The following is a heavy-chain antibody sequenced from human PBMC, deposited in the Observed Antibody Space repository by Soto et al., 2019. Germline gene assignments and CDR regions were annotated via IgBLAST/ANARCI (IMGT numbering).Heavy chain of an antibody. CDR3: ARPSGSYLYYFDY. Sequence: PSETLSLTCTVTGFSISSSIYYWGWIRQPPGKGLEWIGSIYYSGGTYYSPSLKSRVTMSVDTSKNQFSLKLSSVTAADTAVYYCARPSGSYLYYFDYWGQG. CDR2: IYYSGGT. CDR1: GFSISSSIYY. J-gene: IGHJ4*02. D-gene: IGHD1-26*01. V-gene: IGHV4-39*01.